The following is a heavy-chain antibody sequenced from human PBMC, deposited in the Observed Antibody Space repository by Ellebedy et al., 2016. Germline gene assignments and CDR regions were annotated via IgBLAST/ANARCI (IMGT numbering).Heavy chain of an antibody. V-gene: IGHV3-23*01. CDR2: ITGSGAGT. J-gene: IGHJ5*02. D-gene: IGHD2-8*02. CDR3: ARDGGFCNGGACYAS. CDR1: GFTFTTYA. Sequence: GGSLRLXCAVSGFTFTTYAMTWVRQAPGKGLEWVSSITGSGAGTYYADSVKGRFTISRDNSKNTLYLQMSSLRAEDTAIYYCARDGGFCNGGACYASWGQGTLVTVSS.